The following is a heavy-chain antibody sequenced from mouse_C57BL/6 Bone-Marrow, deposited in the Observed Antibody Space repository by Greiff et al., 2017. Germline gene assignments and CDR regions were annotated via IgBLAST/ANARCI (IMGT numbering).Heavy chain of an antibody. V-gene: IGHV1-64*01. Sequence: QVQLQQPGAELVKPGASVKLSCKASGYTFTNYWMHWVKQRPGQGLEWIGMMHPNGGSPDYNEKFKREATLSVDNSSRTAYMELSSLTSEDSAVYYDARSYEYDNYTMDYWGQGTSVTVSS. CDR1: GYTFTNYW. J-gene: IGHJ4*01. CDR3: ARSYEYDNYTMDY. CDR2: MHPNGGSP. D-gene: IGHD2-4*01.